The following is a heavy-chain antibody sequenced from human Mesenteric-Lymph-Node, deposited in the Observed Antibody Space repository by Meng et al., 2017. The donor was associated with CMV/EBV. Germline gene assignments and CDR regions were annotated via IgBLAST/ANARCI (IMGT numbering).Heavy chain of an antibody. J-gene: IGHJ5*02. CDR3: ARDSPIFSFDP. Sequence: GESLKISCAASGFTFSSYAMHWVRQAPGKGLEWVAVISYDGSNKYYADSVKGRFTISRDNSKNTLYLQMNSLRAEDTAVYYCARDSPIFSFDPWGQGTLVTVSS. D-gene: IGHD2/OR15-2a*01. CDR2: ISYDGSNK. CDR1: GFTFSSYA. V-gene: IGHV3-30*04.